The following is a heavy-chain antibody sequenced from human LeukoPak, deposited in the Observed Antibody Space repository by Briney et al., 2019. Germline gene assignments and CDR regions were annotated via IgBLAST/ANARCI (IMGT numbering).Heavy chain of an antibody. CDR2: IKQDGSEK. CDR1: GFTFSNYW. D-gene: IGHD2/OR15-2a*01. J-gene: IGHJ2*01. Sequence: GGSLRLSCAASGFTFSNYWMSWVRQAPGKGLEWVANIKQDGSEKYYVGSVKGRFTISRDNAKNSFYLQMNSLRAEDTAVYYCARGRGRSFRGYWYFDLWGRGTLVTVSS. CDR3: ARGRGRSFRGYWYFDL. V-gene: IGHV3-7*01.